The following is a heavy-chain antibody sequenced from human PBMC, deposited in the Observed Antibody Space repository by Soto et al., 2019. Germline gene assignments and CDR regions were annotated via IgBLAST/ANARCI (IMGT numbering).Heavy chain of an antibody. CDR2: LYYSWST. D-gene: IGHD1-7*01. Sequence: SETLPLTCTVSGGSLSSGVYYWSWIRHPPGTGLEWIGYLYYSWSTYYNPSLKSRVTISVDTSKYQFSPNLCSVTAEDRAVYYCAREVRRNCNYEGPEGYWGQGSLVTVSS. CDR1: GGSLSSGVYY. V-gene: IGHV4-30-4*02. CDR3: AREVRRNCNYEGPEGY. J-gene: IGHJ4*02.